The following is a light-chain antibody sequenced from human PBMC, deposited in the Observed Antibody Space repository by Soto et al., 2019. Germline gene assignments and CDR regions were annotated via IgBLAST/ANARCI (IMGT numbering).Light chain of an antibody. CDR2: TAS. V-gene: IGKV3-15*01. CDR3: HHYELWPYT. Sequence: IIMTQSPATLSVSPGESATLSCRASQSIGSNLAWYQQRLGQAPSLLIYTASTRATGIPARFSGSGSGTEFTLTISGLQSEDFAVYYCHHYELWPYTFGRGTKLEIK. CDR1: QSIGSN. J-gene: IGKJ2*01.